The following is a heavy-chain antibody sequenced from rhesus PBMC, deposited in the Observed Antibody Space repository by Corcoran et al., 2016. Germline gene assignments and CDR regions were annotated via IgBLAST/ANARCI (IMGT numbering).Heavy chain of an antibody. Sequence: EVQLVEPGGGLVQPGGSLKLSCAASGFTFSSYGMSWVRQAPGKGLEWVSAINRGGGSTYYADTVKGRFTIARDNAKNTLSLQMNSLRAEDTAVYYCAKPPMGYWGQGVLVTVSS. D-gene: IGHD4-17*01. CDR2: INRGGGST. J-gene: IGHJ4*01. V-gene: IGHV3S5*01. CDR1: GFTFSSYG. CDR3: AKPPMGY.